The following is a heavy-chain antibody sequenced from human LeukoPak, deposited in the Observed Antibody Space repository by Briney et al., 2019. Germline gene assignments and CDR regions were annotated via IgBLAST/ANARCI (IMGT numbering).Heavy chain of an antibody. CDR2: ISYDGSNK. CDR1: GFTFSSYA. Sequence: GRSLRLSCAASGFTFSSYAMHWVCQAPGKGLEWVAVISYDGSNKYYADSVKGRFTISRDNSKNTLYLQMNSLRAEDTAVYYCAGAYYDILTTGYWGQGTLVTVSS. D-gene: IGHD3-9*01. CDR3: AGAYYDILTTGY. V-gene: IGHV3-30*01. J-gene: IGHJ4*02.